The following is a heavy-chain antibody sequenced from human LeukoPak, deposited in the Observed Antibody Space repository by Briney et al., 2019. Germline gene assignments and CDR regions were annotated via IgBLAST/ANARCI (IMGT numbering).Heavy chain of an antibody. V-gene: IGHV3-23*01. CDR3: AKDLWGAVAGTGYYFDY. D-gene: IGHD6-19*01. CDR1: GFTFSSYW. J-gene: IGHJ4*02. CDR2: ISGSGGST. Sequence: GGSLRLSCAASGFTFSSYWMNWARQAPGKGLEWVSAISGSGGSTYYADSVKGRFTISRDNSKNTLYLQMNSLRAEDTAVYYCAKDLWGAVAGTGYYFDYWGQGTLVTVSS.